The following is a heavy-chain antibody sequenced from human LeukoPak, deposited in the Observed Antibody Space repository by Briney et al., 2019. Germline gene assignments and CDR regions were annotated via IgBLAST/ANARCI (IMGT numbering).Heavy chain of an antibody. CDR3: ARAYDFWSGYCDY. J-gene: IGHJ4*02. Sequence: GGSLRLTCAASGFTFTSYWVSWVRQPPGKGLECVANIKQDGSEKYYVDSVKGRFTISRDNAKNSLYLQMNSLRAEDTAVYYCARAYDFWSGYCDYWGPGTLVTVSS. V-gene: IGHV3-7*04. CDR1: GFTFTSYW. D-gene: IGHD3-3*01. CDR2: IKQDGSEK.